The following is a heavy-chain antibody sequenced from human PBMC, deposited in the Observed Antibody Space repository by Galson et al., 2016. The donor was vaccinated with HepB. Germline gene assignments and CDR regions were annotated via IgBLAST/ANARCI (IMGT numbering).Heavy chain of an antibody. CDR3: ARGHYYMDV. CDR2: ISAYNGNT. V-gene: IGHV1-18*04. CDR1: GYTFSTYE. J-gene: IGHJ6*03. Sequence: SVKVSCKASGYTFSTYEITWVRQAPGQGLEWMGRISAYNGNTDYAQKLKGRVTMTRDTSTNTAYMELRTLRSDDTAIYYCARGHYYMDVWGKGTTVTVSS.